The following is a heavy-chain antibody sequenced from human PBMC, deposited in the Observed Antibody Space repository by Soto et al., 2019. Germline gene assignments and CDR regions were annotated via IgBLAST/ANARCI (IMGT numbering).Heavy chain of an antibody. CDR2: MNPNSGNR. D-gene: IGHD2-21*01. CDR3: ARGLKTGDYYGMDV. Sequence: QVQLVQSGAEVKKPGASVKVSCKASGYTFISYDINWVRQATGQGLEWMAWMNPNSGNRGYAQKFQGRVTVTRNTSKSTAYMELSSLKPADTAVYYCARGLKTGDYYGMDVWGQGTTVAVSS. CDR1: GYTFISYD. J-gene: IGHJ6*02. V-gene: IGHV1-8*01.